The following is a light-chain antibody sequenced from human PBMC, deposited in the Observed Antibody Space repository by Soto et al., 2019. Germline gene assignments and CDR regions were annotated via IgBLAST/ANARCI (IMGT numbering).Light chain of an antibody. J-gene: IGKJ3*01. Sequence: DLQLTQSPSFLSASVGDRVTITCRASQGISSYLAWYQQKPGKAPKLLIYAASALQSGVPSRFSGSGSGTEFTLTISSLQPEDFATYYCQQLNSYPPEITFGPGTKVDIK. CDR1: QGISSY. CDR3: QQLNSYPPEIT. V-gene: IGKV1-9*01. CDR2: AAS.